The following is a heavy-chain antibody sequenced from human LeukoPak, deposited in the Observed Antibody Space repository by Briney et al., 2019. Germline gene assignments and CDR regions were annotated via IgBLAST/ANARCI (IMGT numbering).Heavy chain of an antibody. Sequence: TGGSLRLSCAASGFTFSSYAMSWVRQAPGKGLEWVSAISGSGGSTYYADSVKGRFTISRDNSKNTLYLQMNSLRAEDTAVYYCAKDWASGNYFDYWGQGTLVTVSS. CDR1: GFTFSSYA. V-gene: IGHV3-23*01. J-gene: IGHJ4*02. CDR2: ISGSGGST. D-gene: IGHD1-14*01. CDR3: AKDWASGNYFDY.